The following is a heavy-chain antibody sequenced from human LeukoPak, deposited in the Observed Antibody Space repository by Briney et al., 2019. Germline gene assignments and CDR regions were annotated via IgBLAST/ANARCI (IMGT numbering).Heavy chain of an antibody. D-gene: IGHD6-19*01. Sequence: PSETLSLTCTVSGGSISSYYWSWIRQPPGKGLEWIGYIYYSGSTNYNPSLKSRVTISVDTSKNQFSLKLSSVTAADTAVYYCASILIAVAGTGCFDYWGQGTLVTVSS. J-gene: IGHJ4*02. CDR2: IYYSGST. V-gene: IGHV4-59*08. CDR1: GGSISSYY. CDR3: ASILIAVAGTGCFDY.